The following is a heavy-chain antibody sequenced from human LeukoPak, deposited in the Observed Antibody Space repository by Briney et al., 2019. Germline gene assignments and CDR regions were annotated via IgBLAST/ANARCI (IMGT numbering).Heavy chain of an antibody. V-gene: IGHV3-30*18. J-gene: IGHJ4*02. D-gene: IGHD4-23*01. CDR3: AKDEGGNAGFDY. CDR2: ISYDGSNK. CDR1: GFTFSSYG. Sequence: GGSLRVSCAASGFTFSSYGMHWVRQAPGKGLEWVAVISYDGSNKYYADSVKGRFTISRDNSKNTLYLQMNSLRAEDTAVYYCAKDEGGNAGFDYWGQGTLVTVSS.